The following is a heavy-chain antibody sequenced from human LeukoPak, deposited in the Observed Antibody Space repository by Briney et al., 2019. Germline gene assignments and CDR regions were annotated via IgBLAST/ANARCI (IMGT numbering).Heavy chain of an antibody. J-gene: IGHJ5*02. V-gene: IGHV1-2*02. CDR1: GYTFTGYY. CDR3: ARALTGTEVLWFDP. D-gene: IGHD1-7*01. Sequence: ASVKVSCKASGYTFTGYYMHWVRQAPGQGLEWMGWINPNSGGTNYAQKFQGRVTMTRDTSISTAYMELSRLRSDDTAVYYCARALTGTEVLWFDPWGQGTLVTVSS. CDR2: INPNSGGT.